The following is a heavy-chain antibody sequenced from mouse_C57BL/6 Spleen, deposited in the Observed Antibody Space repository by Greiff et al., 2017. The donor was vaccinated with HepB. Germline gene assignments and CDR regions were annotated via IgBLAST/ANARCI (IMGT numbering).Heavy chain of an antibody. V-gene: IGHV5-6*01. CDR2: ISSGGSYT. Sequence: EVKLMESGGDLVKPGGSLKLSCAASGFTFSSYGMSWVRQTPDKRLEWVATISSGGSYTYYPDSVKGRFTISRDNAKNTLYLQMSSLKSEDTAMYYCARQGSSYDFDYWGQGTTLTVSS. CDR1: GFTFSSYG. J-gene: IGHJ2*01. CDR3: ARQGSSYDFDY. D-gene: IGHD1-1*01.